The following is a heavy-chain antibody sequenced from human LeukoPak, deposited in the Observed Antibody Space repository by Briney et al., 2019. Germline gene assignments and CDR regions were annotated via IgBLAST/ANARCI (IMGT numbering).Heavy chain of an antibody. V-gene: IGHV3-7*01. D-gene: IGHD3-10*01. CDR3: GRWGVNAGLDR. J-gene: IGHJ5*02. CDR2: IWPDGSDK. CDR1: GFTFSAYN. Sequence: GGSLRLSCAASGFTFSAYNMNWVRQAPGKGLEWVANIWPDGSDKYHVDSVRGRFTISRDNAQNSLNLQMNSLRAEDSGVYYCGRWGVNAGLDRWGQGTLVIVSS.